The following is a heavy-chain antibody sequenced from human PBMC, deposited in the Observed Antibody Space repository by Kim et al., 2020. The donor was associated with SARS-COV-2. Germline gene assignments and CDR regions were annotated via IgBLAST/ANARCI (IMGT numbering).Heavy chain of an antibody. J-gene: IGHJ4*02. CDR1: EFTFSSYW. Sequence: GGSLRLSCAASEFTFSSYWMSWVRQAPGKGLEWVANIKQDGSEKNYVDSVKGRFTISRDNAENSLYLRMNRLRVEDTAVYYCARGRRGADYWGQGTLVTVSS. V-gene: IGHV3-7*03. CDR3: ARGRRGADY. CDR2: IKQDGSEK.